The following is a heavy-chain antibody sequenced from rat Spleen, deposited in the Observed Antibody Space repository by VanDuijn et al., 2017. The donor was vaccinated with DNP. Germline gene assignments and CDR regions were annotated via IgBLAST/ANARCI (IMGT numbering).Heavy chain of an antibody. Sequence: EVQLVESGGGLVQPGRSLKRSCVVSRITFSDNNMAWVRQAPKKGLEWVATIRYDGSDTYYRDFVKGRFTITRYNAKITLYLQIYSLRSEDTATYYCATGGFDYWGQGVMVTVSS. J-gene: IGHJ2*01. CDR3: ATGGFDY. CDR2: IRYDGSDT. V-gene: IGHV5S10*01. CDR1: RITFSDNN. D-gene: IGHD1-11*01.